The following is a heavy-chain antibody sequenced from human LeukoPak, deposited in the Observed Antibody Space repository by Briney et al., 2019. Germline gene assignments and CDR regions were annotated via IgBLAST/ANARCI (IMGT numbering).Heavy chain of an antibody. CDR2: ISSSSSYI. V-gene: IGHV3-21*01. J-gene: IGHJ4*02. D-gene: IGHD1-26*01. CDR3: ASDSGYVDY. Sequence: GGSLRLSCAASGFTFSSYWMSWVRQAPGKGLEWVSSISSSSSYIYYADSVKGRFTISRDNAKNSLYLQMNSLRAEDTAVYYCASDSGYVDYWGQGTLVTVSS. CDR1: GFTFSSYW.